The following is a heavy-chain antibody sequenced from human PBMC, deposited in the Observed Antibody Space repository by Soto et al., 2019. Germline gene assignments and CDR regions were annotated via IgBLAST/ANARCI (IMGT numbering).Heavy chain of an antibody. CDR1: GFTFSSYS. D-gene: IGHD3-10*01. V-gene: IGHV3-48*01. CDR3: ARDRTYYYGSGSYVSNWYFDL. Sequence: GGSLRLSCAASGFTFSSYSMNWVRQAPGKGLEWVSYISSSSSTIYYAESVKGRFTISRDNAKNSLYLQMNSLRAEDTAVYYCARDRTYYYGSGSYVSNWYFDLWGRGTLVTVSS. CDR2: ISSSSSTI. J-gene: IGHJ2*01.